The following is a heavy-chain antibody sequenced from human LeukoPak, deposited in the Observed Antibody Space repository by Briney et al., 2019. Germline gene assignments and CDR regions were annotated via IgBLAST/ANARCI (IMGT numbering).Heavy chain of an antibody. V-gene: IGHV3-64D*06. CDR3: VKDRGNRGWSPFAF. Sequence: GGSLRLSCSASGFTFNTAGMHWVRQAPGKGLDYISSINKIGTTTYYADSVKNRFTISRDNSNNTLYLQMNRLRAEDTAIYYCVKDRGNRGWSPFAFWGQGTLVTVSS. CDR2: INKIGTTT. J-gene: IGHJ4*02. D-gene: IGHD6-19*01. CDR1: GFTFNTAG.